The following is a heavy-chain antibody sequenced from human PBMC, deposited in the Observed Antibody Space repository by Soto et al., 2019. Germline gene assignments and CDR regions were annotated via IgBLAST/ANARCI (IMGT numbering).Heavy chain of an antibody. CDR1: NGSSSSNY. D-gene: IGHD2-8*01. Sequence: PSETLSPTCNVFNGSSSSNYWTWSRQPPGKGLEWIGNIYYSASTNYNPSLKGRVNMSVDTSKDQFTLKLSSVTAADTGVYFCARSCMLPVDFFDYWGQGTLVTVSS. J-gene: IGHJ4*02. CDR3: ARSCMLPVDFFDY. CDR2: IYYSAST. V-gene: IGHV4-59*01.